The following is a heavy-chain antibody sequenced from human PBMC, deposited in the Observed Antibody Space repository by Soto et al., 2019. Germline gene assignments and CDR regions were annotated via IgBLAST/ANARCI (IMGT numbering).Heavy chain of an antibody. CDR1: GGSFSGYY. D-gene: IGHD3-3*01. J-gene: IGHJ4*02. CDR2: INHSGST. CDR3: ASSRRFLEWLFLSIIDY. V-gene: IGHV4-34*01. Sequence: SETLSLTCAVYGGSFSGYYLSWIRQPPGKGLEWIGEINHSGSTNYNPSLKSRVTISVDTSKNQFSLKLSSVTAADTAVYYCASSRRFLEWLFLSIIDYWGQGTLVTVSS.